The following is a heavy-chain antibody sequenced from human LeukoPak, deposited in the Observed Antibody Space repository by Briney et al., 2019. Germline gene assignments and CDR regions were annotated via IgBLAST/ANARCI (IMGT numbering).Heavy chain of an antibody. V-gene: IGHV1-2*02. J-gene: IGHJ4*02. CDR1: GYTFTTYS. D-gene: IGHD6-19*01. CDR2: INPNSGVT. CDR3: ARGQQWLEAFDY. Sequence: ASVKVSCKASGYTFTTYSMHWVRQAPGQGLEWMGWINPNSGVTHYPQKFQGRVTMTRDTSIRTAYMEVSSLRSDDTAVYYCARGQQWLEAFDYWGLGTLVTVSS.